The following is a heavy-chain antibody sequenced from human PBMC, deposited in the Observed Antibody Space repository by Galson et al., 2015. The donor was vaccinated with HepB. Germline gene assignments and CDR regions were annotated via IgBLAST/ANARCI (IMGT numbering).Heavy chain of an antibody. D-gene: IGHD3-10*01. CDR1: GFMFGTYY. V-gene: IGHV3-30-3*02. CDR3: AQGGTYYTSGSYSPFDH. Sequence: SLRLSCAASGFMFGTYYMHWVRQAPGNGLEWVSLISFDGNNQYYADSVKGRFTISRDNSNNTLYLQMIGLRTEDTTVYYCAQGGTYYTSGSYSPFDHWGQGTLVTVSS. J-gene: IGHJ5*02. CDR2: ISFDGNNQ.